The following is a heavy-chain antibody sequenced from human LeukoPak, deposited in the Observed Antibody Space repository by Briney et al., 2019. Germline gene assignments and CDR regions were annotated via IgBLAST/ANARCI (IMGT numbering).Heavy chain of an antibody. D-gene: IGHD5-18*01. CDR3: ARDAHVDTAIGY. V-gene: IGHV3-48*01. CDR2: IINSGGTI. CDR1: GFTFSIHG. Sequence: GGSLRLSCAASGFTFSIHGMNWVRQTPGKGLEWVSYIINSGGTIYYADSVQGRFTISRDNSKNMLYLQMDSLRAEDTAVYYCARDAHVDTAIGYWGQGTLLTVSS. J-gene: IGHJ4*02.